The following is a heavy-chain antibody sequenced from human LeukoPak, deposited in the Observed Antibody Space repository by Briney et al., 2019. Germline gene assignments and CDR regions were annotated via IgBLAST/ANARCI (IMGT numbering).Heavy chain of an antibody. CDR2: ISAYNGNT. J-gene: IGHJ4*02. V-gene: IGHV1-18*01. CDR1: GYTFTSYG. Sequence: ASVTVSCKASGYTFTSYGISWVRQAPGQGLEWMGWISAYNGNTNYAQKLQGRVTMTTDTSTSTAYMELRSLRSDDTAVYYCARDKWLRLSGDYWGQGTLVTVSS. CDR3: ARDKWLRLSGDY. D-gene: IGHD5-12*01.